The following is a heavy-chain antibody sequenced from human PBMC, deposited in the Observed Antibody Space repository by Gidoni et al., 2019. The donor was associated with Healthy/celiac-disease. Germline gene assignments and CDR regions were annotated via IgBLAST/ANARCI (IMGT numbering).Heavy chain of an antibody. CDR1: GGSFSGYY. CDR2: INHSGST. Sequence: QVQLQQWGAGLLKPSETLSLTCAVYGGSFSGYYWSWIRQPPGKGLEWIGEINHSGSTNYNPSLKSRVTISVDTSKNQFSLKLSSVTAADTAVYYCARGKSTRVTIFGKGIGGMDVWGQGTTVTVSS. CDR3: ARGKSTRVTIFGKGIGGMDV. J-gene: IGHJ6*02. V-gene: IGHV4-34*01. D-gene: IGHD3-3*01.